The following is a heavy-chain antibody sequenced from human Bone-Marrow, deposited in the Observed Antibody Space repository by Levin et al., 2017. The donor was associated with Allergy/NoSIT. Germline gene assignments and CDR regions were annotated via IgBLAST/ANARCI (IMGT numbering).Heavy chain of an antibody. CDR1: GYTFRSYG. V-gene: IGHV1-18*04. CDR3: AREIIDVQFQDYGGFRFDP. J-gene: IGHJ5*02. D-gene: IGHD4-23*01. CDR2: ISVKNGNT. Sequence: ASVKVSCKASGYTFRSYGIHWVRQAPGQGLEWMGWISVKNGNTNSAQRLQGRVTLTTDTSTSTAYMEVRSLRSDDTAMYYCAREIIDVQFQDYGGFRFDPWGQGTPVTVSS.